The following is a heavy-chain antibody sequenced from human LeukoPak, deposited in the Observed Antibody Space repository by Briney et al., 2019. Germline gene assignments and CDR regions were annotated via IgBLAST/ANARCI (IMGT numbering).Heavy chain of an antibody. V-gene: IGHV4-34*01. CDR2: INHTGST. Sequence: SEILSLTCAVYGESFTTFYWGWIRQTPGKGLEWIGEINHTGSTNYNPSLKSRVTISIDTSKNQFSLKLNSVTAADTAVYYCARRVKVNLVGLFGEDNNYYYMDVWGKGTTVTVS. CDR3: ARRVKVNLVGLFGEDNNYYYMDV. CDR1: GESFTTFY. J-gene: IGHJ6*03. D-gene: IGHD3-10*02.